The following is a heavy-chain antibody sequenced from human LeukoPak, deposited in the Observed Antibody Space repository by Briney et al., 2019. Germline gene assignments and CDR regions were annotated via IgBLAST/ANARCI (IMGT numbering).Heavy chain of an antibody. CDR1: GDSVSSNSAA. V-gene: IGHV6-1*01. Sequence: SQTLSLTCAISGDSVSSNSAAWNWIRQSPSRGLEWLGRTYYRSKWYNDYAVSVKSLITINPDTSKNQFSLQLNSVTPEDTAVYYCARDRTVLVPTAPGNGMDVWGQGTTVTVSS. D-gene: IGHD3-10*01. CDR3: ARDRTVLVPTAPGNGMDV. J-gene: IGHJ6*02. CDR2: TYYRSKWYN.